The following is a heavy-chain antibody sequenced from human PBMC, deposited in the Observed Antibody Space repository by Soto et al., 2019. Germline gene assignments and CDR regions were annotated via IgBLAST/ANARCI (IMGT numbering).Heavy chain of an antibody. V-gene: IGHV3-48*01. CDR2: ISSSSSTI. Sequence: EVQLVESGGGLVQPGGSLRLPGAASGFTFSSYTMTWVRQVPGRGREWVSYISSSSSTIYYADPVKGRFTISRDNAKNSLYLQMNSLRAEDTAVYYCARPRLYGSGSYCDYWGQGTLVTVSS. D-gene: IGHD3-10*01. J-gene: IGHJ4*02. CDR3: ARPRLYGSGSYCDY. CDR1: GFTFSSYT.